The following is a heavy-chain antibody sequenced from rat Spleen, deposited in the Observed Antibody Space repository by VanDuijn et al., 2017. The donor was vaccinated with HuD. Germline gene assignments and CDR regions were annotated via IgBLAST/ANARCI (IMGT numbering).Heavy chain of an antibody. V-gene: IGHV5-29*01. Sequence: EVQLVESGGDLVQPGRSMQLSCAASGFTFSNYYMAWVRQAPTKGLEWVATINYDGSRTDYRDSVKGRFTLSRDNAISTLYLQMDSLRSEDTATYYCARLDYDGTYYYLYYFDYWGQGVMVTVSS. D-gene: IGHD1-12*02. CDR3: ARLDYDGTYYYLYYFDY. CDR1: GFTFSNYY. CDR2: INYDGSRT. J-gene: IGHJ2*01.